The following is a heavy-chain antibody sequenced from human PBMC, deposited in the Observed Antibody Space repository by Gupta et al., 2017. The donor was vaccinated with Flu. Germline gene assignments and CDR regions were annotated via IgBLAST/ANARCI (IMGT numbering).Heavy chain of an antibody. CDR3: AREAVFAGGRYANKFDL. J-gene: IGHJ5*02. CDR2: TNHGGRT. CDR1: YY. Sequence: YYWSWIRQSPGKGLEWIGETNHGGRTNYSPSLKGRVTISVDTSKSQLSLKVTSVTAADTAVYYCAREAVFAGGRYANKFDLWGQGTPVTVSS. D-gene: IGHD3-16*01. V-gene: IGHV4-34*01.